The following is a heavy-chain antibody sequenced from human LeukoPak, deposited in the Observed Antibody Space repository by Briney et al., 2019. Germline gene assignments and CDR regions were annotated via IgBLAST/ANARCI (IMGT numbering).Heavy chain of an antibody. CDR3: AKDSHCSSTSCYGHNWFDP. Sequence: GGSLRLSCAASGFTFSSYAMSWVRQAPGRGLEWVSAISGSGGSTYYADSVKGRFTISRDNSKNTLYLQMNSLRAEDTAVYYCAKDSHCSSTSCYGHNWFDPWGQGTLVTVSS. CDR1: GFTFSSYA. CDR2: ISGSGGST. V-gene: IGHV3-23*01. D-gene: IGHD2-2*01. J-gene: IGHJ5*02.